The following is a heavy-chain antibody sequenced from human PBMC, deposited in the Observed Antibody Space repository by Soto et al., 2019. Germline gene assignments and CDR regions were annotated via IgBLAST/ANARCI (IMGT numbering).Heavy chain of an antibody. V-gene: IGHV4-4*07. Sequence: SETLSLTCSVSGGSITDYSWNWIRQSAGKGLEWIGRISATGKNQVNPSLQSRVTMSLDTSKNQFSLKLTSVTAADTAVYYFAWESGEKWSYEAYWGQGTLVTVSS. J-gene: IGHJ4*02. D-gene: IGHD1-26*01. CDR1: GGSITDYS. CDR3: AWESGEKWSYEAY. CDR2: ISATGKN.